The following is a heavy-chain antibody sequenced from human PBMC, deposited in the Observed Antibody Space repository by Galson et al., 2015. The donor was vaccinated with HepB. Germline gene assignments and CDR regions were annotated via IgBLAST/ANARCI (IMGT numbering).Heavy chain of an antibody. V-gene: IGHV3-48*01. CDR3: AKDSTMVTLGWFDS. CDR2: ISSSSTTT. CDR1: GFIFSSYS. Sequence: SLRLSCAASGFIFSSYSMNWVRQAPGKGLEWVSYISSSSTTTYYPDSVKGRFTISRDNSKNTLYLQMNSLRAEDTAIYYCAKDSTMVTLGWFDSWGQGTLVTVSS. D-gene: IGHD5-18*01. J-gene: IGHJ5*01.